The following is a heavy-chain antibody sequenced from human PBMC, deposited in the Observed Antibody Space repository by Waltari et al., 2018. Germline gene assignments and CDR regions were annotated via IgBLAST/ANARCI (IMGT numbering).Heavy chain of an antibody. CDR3: ARATTYYYGSGSYKYYGMDV. Sequence: QVQLVQSGAEVKKPGSSVKVSCKASGGTFSSYAISWLRQAPGQGLEWMGGIIPIFGTANYAQKFQGRVTITTDESTSTAYMELSSLRSEDTAVYYCARATTYYYGSGSYKYYGMDVWGQGTTVTVSS. V-gene: IGHV1-69*05. J-gene: IGHJ6*02. D-gene: IGHD3-10*01. CDR2: IIPIFGTA. CDR1: GGTFSSYA.